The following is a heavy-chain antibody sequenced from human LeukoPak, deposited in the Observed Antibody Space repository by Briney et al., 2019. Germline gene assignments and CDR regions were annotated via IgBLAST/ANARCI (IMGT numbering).Heavy chain of an antibody. D-gene: IGHD1-1*01. V-gene: IGHV3-23*01. CDR3: AKGHSAHGTGFDC. CDR1: GFTFNSFA. CDR2: ISGSGDST. J-gene: IGHJ4*02. Sequence: PGGSLRLSCAASGFTFNSFAMSWVRQAPGKGLEWVSAISGSGDSTYYADSVKGRFTISRDNFKNTLYLQMNSLRVEDTAVYYCAKGHSAHGTGFDCWGQGTLVIVSS.